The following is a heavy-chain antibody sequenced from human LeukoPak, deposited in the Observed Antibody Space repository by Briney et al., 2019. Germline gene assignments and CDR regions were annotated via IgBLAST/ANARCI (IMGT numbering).Heavy chain of an antibody. J-gene: IGHJ4*02. CDR2: INHSGST. CDR3: ARGVARNYYGSGSPLGY. V-gene: IGHV4-34*01. CDR1: GGSFSGYY. D-gene: IGHD3-10*01. Sequence: SETLSLTCAVYGGSFSGYYWSWIRQPPGKGLEWIGEINHSGSTNYNLSLKSRVTISVDTSKNQFSLKLSSVTAADTAVYYCARGVARNYYGSGSPLGYWGQGTLVTVSS.